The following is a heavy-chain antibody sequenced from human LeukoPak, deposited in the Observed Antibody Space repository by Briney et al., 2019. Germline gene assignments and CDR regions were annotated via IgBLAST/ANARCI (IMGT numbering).Heavy chain of an antibody. CDR1: GGSFSGYY. Sequence: SETLSLTCAVYGGSFSGYYWSWIRQPPGKGLEWIGKINHSGSTNYNPSLKSRVTISVDTSKNQFSLKLSSVTAADTAVYYCARGPNDYDFWRGYYRYYGMDVWGQGTTVTVSS. CDR2: INHSGST. D-gene: IGHD3-3*01. V-gene: IGHV4-34*01. CDR3: ARGPNDYDFWRGYYRYYGMDV. J-gene: IGHJ6*02.